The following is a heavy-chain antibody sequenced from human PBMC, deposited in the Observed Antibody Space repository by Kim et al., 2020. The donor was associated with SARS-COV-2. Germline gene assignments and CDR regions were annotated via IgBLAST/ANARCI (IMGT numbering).Heavy chain of an antibody. Sequence: GESLKISCKGSGYSFTSYWIGWVRQMPGKGLEWMGIIYPGDSDTRYSPSFQGQVTISADKSISTAYLQWSSLKASDTAMYYCARHDKARYYDSSGYYLYDAFDIWGQGTMVTVSS. CDR2: IYPGDSDT. J-gene: IGHJ3*02. CDR3: ARHDKARYYDSSGYYLYDAFDI. CDR1: GYSFTSYW. D-gene: IGHD3-22*01. V-gene: IGHV5-51*01.